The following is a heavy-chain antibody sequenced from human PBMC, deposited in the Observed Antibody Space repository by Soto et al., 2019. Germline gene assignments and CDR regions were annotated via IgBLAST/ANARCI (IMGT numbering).Heavy chain of an antibody. CDR2: IYGSGST. Sequence: QVQLQESGPGLVKSSETLSLTCTVTGGSIRSYCWSWIRRPPGKGLEWIGHIYGSGSTYYNPSLKSRLETYLNKSTNQFSLKVRSVTAADTAVYYCARAQALELQNRFDPWGQGTLVSVSA. CDR1: GGSIRSYC. J-gene: IGHJ5*02. V-gene: IGHV4-59*13. D-gene: IGHD3-10*01. CDR3: ARAQALELQNRFDP.